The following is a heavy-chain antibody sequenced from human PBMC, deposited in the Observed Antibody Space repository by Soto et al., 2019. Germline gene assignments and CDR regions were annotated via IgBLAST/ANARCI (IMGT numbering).Heavy chain of an antibody. D-gene: IGHD2-8*01. Sequence: SETLSLTCTVSGGSISNFCWSWIRQPPGKGLEWIGYISYSGNTNYNPSLKSRVSISVDTSKNQLSLNLTSVTAADTAVYYCARAPMVLSRSYFDSWGQGTPVTVSS. CDR1: GGSISNFC. V-gene: IGHV4-59*01. CDR3: ARAPMVLSRSYFDS. CDR2: ISYSGNT. J-gene: IGHJ4*02.